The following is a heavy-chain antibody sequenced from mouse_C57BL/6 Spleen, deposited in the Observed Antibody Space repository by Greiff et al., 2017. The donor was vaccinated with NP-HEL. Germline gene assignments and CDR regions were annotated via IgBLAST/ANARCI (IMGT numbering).Heavy chain of an antibody. CDR2: ISDGGSYT. V-gene: IGHV5-4*01. Sequence: EVKVVESGGGLVKPGGSLKLSCAASGFTFSSYAMSWVRQTPEKRLEWVATISDGGSYTYYPDNVKGRFTISRDNAKNNLYLQMSHLKSEDTAMYYCARDPFITTSQRDYFDYWGQGTTLTVSS. D-gene: IGHD1-1*01. J-gene: IGHJ2*01. CDR1: GFTFSSYA. CDR3: ARDPFITTSQRDYFDY.